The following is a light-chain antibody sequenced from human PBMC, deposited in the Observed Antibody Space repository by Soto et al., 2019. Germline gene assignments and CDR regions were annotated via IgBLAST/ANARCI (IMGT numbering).Light chain of an antibody. CDR2: EVN. CDR1: SSNVGSYKL. CDR3: CSSGGSPTYV. Sequence: QSALTQPASVSGSPGQSITISCTGTSSNVGSYKLVSWYQQHPGKAPKLMIFEVNKRPSGVSNRFSGSKSGNTASLTSSGLKVEDEADDYCCSSGGSPTYVFGTGTKVTVL. V-gene: IGLV2-23*02. J-gene: IGLJ1*01.